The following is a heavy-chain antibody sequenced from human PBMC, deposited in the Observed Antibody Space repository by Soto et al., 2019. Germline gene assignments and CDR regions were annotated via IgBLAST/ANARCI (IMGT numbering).Heavy chain of an antibody. V-gene: IGHV4-39*01. CDR1: GGSISSSSFH. CDR2: IYYSGST. D-gene: IGHD3-22*01. Sequence: SETLSLTCTVSGGSISSSSFHWGWIRQPPGKGLEWIGSIYYSGSTYYSPSLKSRVTISVDTSKNQFSLKLSSVTAADTAVYYCAVSMGYYDSRVGAFDIWGQGTMVTVS. CDR3: AVSMGYYDSRVGAFDI. J-gene: IGHJ3*02.